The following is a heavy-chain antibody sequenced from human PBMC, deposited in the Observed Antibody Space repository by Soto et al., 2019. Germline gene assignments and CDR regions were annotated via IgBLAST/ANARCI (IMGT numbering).Heavy chain of an antibody. CDR1: GYTFSDYG. V-gene: IGHV1-18*01. Sequence: ASVKVCCKTSGYTFSDYGISWVRQAPGQGLEWMGWISAKNGNTNFAQKFRGRVTMITDTSTNTVYMELRNLRLDDTAVYYCARQPPETPPDYWGQGTLVTVSS. J-gene: IGHJ4*02. CDR2: ISAKNGNT. CDR3: ARQPPETPPDY.